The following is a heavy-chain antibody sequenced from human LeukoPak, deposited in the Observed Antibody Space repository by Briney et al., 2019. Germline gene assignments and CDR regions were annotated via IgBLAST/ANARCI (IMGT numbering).Heavy chain of an antibody. J-gene: IGHJ5*02. Sequence: GGSLRLSCAASGVTFSDHYMDWVRQAPGKGLEWVGRTRNKANSYTTEYAASVKGRFTISRDDSKNSLYLQMNSLKTEDTAVYYGAREKGGPRCFAPWGQEPLVTFS. CDR2: TRNKANSYTT. V-gene: IGHV3-72*01. D-gene: IGHD3-16*01. CDR1: GVTFSDHY. CDR3: AREKGGPRCFAP.